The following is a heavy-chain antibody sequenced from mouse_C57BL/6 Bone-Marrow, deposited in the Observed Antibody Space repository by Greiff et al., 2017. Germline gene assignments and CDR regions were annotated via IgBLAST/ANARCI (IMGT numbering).Heavy chain of an antibody. Sequence: QVQLQQPGAELVMPGASVKLSCKASGYTFTSYWMHWVKQRPGQGLEWIGEIDPSDSYTNYNQKFKGKSTLTVDKSSSTAYMQLSSLTSEDSAVYYCASWDDDGAYWGQGTLVTVSA. J-gene: IGHJ3*01. D-gene: IGHD2-4*01. CDR1: GYTFTSYW. CDR2: IDPSDSYT. V-gene: IGHV1-69*01. CDR3: ASWDDDGAY.